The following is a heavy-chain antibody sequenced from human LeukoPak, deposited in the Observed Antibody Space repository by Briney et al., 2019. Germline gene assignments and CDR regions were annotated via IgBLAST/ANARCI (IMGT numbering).Heavy chain of an antibody. Sequence: SVKVSCKASGGTFGSYAISWVRQAPGQGLEWMGGIIPIFGTANHAQKFQGRVTITADKSTSTAYMELSGLRSEDTAVYYCARDGYSGYVAAFDIWGQGTMVTVSS. CDR1: GGTFGSYA. V-gene: IGHV1-69*06. D-gene: IGHD5-12*01. J-gene: IGHJ3*02. CDR2: IIPIFGTA. CDR3: ARDGYSGYVAAFDI.